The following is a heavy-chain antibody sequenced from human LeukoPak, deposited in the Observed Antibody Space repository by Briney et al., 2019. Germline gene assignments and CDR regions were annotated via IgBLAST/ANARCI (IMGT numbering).Heavy chain of an antibody. CDR2: ISGSGGST. D-gene: IGHD2-2*01. CDR3: AKDANCCSSTSCYPEYFQH. J-gene: IGHJ1*01. CDR1: GFTFSSYA. V-gene: IGHV3-23*01. Sequence: GGSLTLSCAASGFTFSSYAMSWVRQAPGKGLEWVSAISGSGGSTYYADSVKGRVTISRDNTKNTVYLQMNGLRAEGRAVDYCAKDANCCSSTSCYPEYFQHWGQGTLVTVSS.